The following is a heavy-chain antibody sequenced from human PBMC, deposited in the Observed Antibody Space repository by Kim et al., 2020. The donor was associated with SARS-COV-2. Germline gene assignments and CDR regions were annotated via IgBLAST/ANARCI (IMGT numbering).Heavy chain of an antibody. CDR1: GGSISPYY. CDR3: AGDSAAAGTYYYAMDV. CDR2: IYYHGST. Sequence: SETLSLTCTVSGGSISPYYWSWIRQPPGKGLEWIGYIYYHGSTNYSPSPKSRATISVDTSKNQFSLWLNSVTAADTAAYYCAGDSAAAGTYYYAMDVWGQGTTVTVSS. J-gene: IGHJ6*02. V-gene: IGHV4-59*01. D-gene: IGHD6-13*01.